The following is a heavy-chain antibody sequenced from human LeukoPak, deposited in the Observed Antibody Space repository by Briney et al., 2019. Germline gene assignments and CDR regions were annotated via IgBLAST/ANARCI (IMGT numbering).Heavy chain of an antibody. J-gene: IGHJ6*02. CDR3: AKDLFTYYYGSGSYLHGMDV. V-gene: IGHV3-9*01. CDR2: ISWNSGSI. CDR1: GFTFDDYA. D-gene: IGHD3-10*01. Sequence: GRSLRLSCAASGFTFDDYAMHWVRQAPGKGREWVSGISWNSGSIGYADSVKGRFTISRDNAKNSLYLQMNSLRAEDTALYYCAKDLFTYYYGSGSYLHGMDVWGQGTTVTVSS.